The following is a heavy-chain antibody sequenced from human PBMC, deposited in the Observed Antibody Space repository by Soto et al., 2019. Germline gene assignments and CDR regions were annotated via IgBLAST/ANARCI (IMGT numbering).Heavy chain of an antibody. CDR3: ARGEYCSSTSCRKSRLQLSGYYYYYGMDV. CDR1: GGSISSYY. CDR2: IYTSGST. V-gene: IGHV4-4*07. D-gene: IGHD2-2*01. Sequence: SETLSLTCTVSGGSISSYYWSWIRQPAGKGLEWIGRIYTSGSTNYNPSLKSRVTMSVDTSKNQFSLKLSSVTAADTAVYYCARGEYCSSTSCRKSRLQLSGYYYYYGMDVWGQGTTVTVSS. J-gene: IGHJ6*02.